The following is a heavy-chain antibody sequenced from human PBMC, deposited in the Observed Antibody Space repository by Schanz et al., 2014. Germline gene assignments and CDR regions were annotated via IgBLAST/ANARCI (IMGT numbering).Heavy chain of an antibody. CDR1: GFTFSSYN. Sequence: EVQLVESGGGLIQPGGSLRLSCAASGFTFSSYNMNWVRQAPGKGLEWVAHISPNGVTIYYADSVKGRFTISRDTSKNALFLQMNNLRAEDTAVYYCAKDLISGWSGFDYWGQGTLVTVSS. J-gene: IGHJ4*02. CDR3: AKDLISGWSGFDY. V-gene: IGHV3-48*01. CDR2: ISPNGVTI. D-gene: IGHD6-19*01.